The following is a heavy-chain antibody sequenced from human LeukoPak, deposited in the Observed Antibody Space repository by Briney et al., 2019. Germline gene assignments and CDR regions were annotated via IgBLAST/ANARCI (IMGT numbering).Heavy chain of an antibody. Sequence: GQSLQISCTGPGYSFPSYWIGWARPMSGKGLEWVGIIYHGDSDTRYSPSFQGQVTISADKSISTAYLQWSSLKASETAMYYCARSASGIGAFDIWGQGTMVTVSS. CDR1: GYSFPSYW. J-gene: IGHJ3*02. CDR3: ARSASGIGAFDI. V-gene: IGHV5-51*01. CDR2: IYHGDSDT. D-gene: IGHD1-26*01.